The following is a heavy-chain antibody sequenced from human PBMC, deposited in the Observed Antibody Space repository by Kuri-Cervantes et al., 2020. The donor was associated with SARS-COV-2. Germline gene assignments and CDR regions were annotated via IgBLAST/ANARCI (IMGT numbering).Heavy chain of an antibody. D-gene: IGHD4-11*01. CDR1: GYTFSIYD. V-gene: IGHV1-8*03. J-gene: IGHJ4*02. CDR3: ARGGPSLQRYFDY. CDR2: MDPNSGNT. Sequence: ASVKVSCKASGYTFSIYDINWVRQATGQGLEWMGWMDPNSGNTGYAQKFQGRVTITRNTSISTAYMELSSLRSEDTAVYYCARGGPSLQRYFDYWGQGTLVTVSS.